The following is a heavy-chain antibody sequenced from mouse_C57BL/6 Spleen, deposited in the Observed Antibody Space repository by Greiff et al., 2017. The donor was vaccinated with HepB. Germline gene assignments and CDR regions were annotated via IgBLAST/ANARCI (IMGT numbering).Heavy chain of an antibody. CDR1: GFSLTSYG. CDR3: ARKNGYDAFAY. D-gene: IGHD2-2*01. CDR2: IWSGGST. Sequence: VHLVESGPGLVQPSQSLSITCTVSGFSLTSYGVHWVRQSPGKGLEWLGVIWSGGSTDYNAAFISRLSISKDNSKSQVFFKMNSLQADDTAIYYCARKNGYDAFAYWGQGTLVTVSA. J-gene: IGHJ3*01. V-gene: IGHV2-2*01.